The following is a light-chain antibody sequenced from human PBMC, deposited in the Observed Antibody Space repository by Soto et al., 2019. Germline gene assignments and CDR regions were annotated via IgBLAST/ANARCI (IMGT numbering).Light chain of an antibody. CDR1: QDISNS. CDR2: AAS. CDR3: QQYDDRLT. J-gene: IGKJ4*01. V-gene: IGKV1-33*01. Sequence: DLQMTQSPSSLSAFVGDRVTITCQASQDISNSLNWYQQKPGRAPKLLIYAASNLETGVSSRFSGSGSGTDFTFTISSLQPEDIATYYCQQYDDRLTFGGGTQVEIK.